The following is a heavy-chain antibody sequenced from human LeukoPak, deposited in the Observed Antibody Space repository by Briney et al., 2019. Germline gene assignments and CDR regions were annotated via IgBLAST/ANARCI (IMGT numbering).Heavy chain of an antibody. CDR2: INHSGST. CDR1: GGSFRGYY. J-gene: IGHJ4*02. Sequence: PSETLSLTCAVYGGSFRGYYWSWIRQPPGKGLEWIGEINHSGSTNYNPSLKSRVTISVDTSKNQFSLKLSSVTAADTAVYYCARGRGRGVVVPAAMDFDYWGQGTLVTVSS. CDR3: ARGRGRGVVVPAAMDFDY. D-gene: IGHD2-2*01. V-gene: IGHV4-34*01.